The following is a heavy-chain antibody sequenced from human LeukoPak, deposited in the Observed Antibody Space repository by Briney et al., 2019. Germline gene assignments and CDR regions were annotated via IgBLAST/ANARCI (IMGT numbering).Heavy chain of an antibody. D-gene: IGHD3-10*01. CDR3: ARDLGPVRGATIDY. V-gene: IGHV1-18*04. Sequence: ASVRVSCKASGYTFTGYYMHWVRQAPGQGLEWMGWISAYNGNTNYAQKLQGRVTMTTDTSTSTAYMELRSLRSDDTAVYYCARDLGPVRGATIDYWGQGTLVTVSS. CDR1: GYTFTGYY. CDR2: ISAYNGNT. J-gene: IGHJ4*02.